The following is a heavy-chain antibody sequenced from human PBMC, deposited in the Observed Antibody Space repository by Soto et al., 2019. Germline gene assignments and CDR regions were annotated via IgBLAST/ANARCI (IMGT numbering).Heavy chain of an antibody. CDR1: GYNFNSHS. Sequence: QVQLVQSGSESMQPGASVKVSCKGSGYNFNSHSINWLRQAPGQGLEWMGWINPNTGKPTYEQGFTRRFVFSVDTSVNTVYLQIFSLKADDSAVYYCARDRASGSFDFWGKGTLVTVSS. J-gene: IGHJ4*02. D-gene: IGHD1-26*01. V-gene: IGHV7-4-1*01. CDR3: ARDRASGSFDF. CDR2: INPNTGKP.